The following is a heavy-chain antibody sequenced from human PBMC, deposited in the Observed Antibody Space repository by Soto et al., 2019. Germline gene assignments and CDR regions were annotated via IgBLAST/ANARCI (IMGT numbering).Heavy chain of an antibody. D-gene: IGHD2-2*01. CDR2: IIPIFGTA. CDR1: GGTFSSYA. Sequence: VKVSCKASGGTFSSYAISWVRQAPGQGLEWMGGIIPIFGTANYAQKFQGRVTITADESTSTAYMELSNLRSEDTAVYYCASTTPRYCSSTSCWLFDYWGQGTLVTVSS. CDR3: ASTTPRYCSSTSCWLFDY. V-gene: IGHV1-69*13. J-gene: IGHJ4*02.